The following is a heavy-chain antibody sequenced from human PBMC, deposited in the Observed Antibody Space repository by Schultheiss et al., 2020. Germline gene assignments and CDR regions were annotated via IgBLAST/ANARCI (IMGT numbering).Heavy chain of an antibody. J-gene: IGHJ4*02. V-gene: IGHV4-39*01. CDR3: ARLMGIAAAGTY. CDR2: IYYSGST. CDR1: GGSISSSSYY. D-gene: IGHD6-13*01. Sequence: SETLSLTCTVSGGSISSSSYYWGWIRQPPGKGLEWIGSIYYSGSTYYNPSLKSRVTISVDTSKNQFSLKLSSVTAADRAVYYCARLMGIAAAGTYWGQGTLVTVSS.